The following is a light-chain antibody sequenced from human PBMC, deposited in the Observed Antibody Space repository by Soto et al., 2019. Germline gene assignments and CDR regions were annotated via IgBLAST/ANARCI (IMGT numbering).Light chain of an antibody. V-gene: IGLV2-14*03. CDR1: SSDLGAYNY. Sequence: QSALTQPASVSGSPGQSITISCTGTSSDLGAYNYVSWYQQHPGQAPKLMIYVVSNRPSGVSNRFSGSKSGNTASLTISGLQPEDEADYYCSSYTPSSTYVFGTGTKLTVL. CDR2: VVS. J-gene: IGLJ1*01. CDR3: SSYTPSSTYV.